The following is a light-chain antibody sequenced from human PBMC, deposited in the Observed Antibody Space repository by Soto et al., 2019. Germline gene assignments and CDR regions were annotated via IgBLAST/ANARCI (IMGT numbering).Light chain of an antibody. CDR1: QDISNY. Sequence: DIQMTQSPSSLSASVGDRVTITCQARQDISNYLNWYQQKPGKAPKLLIYDASNLETGVPSRFSGSGSGTDFTFTISSLQPEEIATYYCQQYDNLPRTFGQGTKLEIK. CDR3: QQYDNLPRT. CDR2: DAS. J-gene: IGKJ2*01. V-gene: IGKV1-33*01.